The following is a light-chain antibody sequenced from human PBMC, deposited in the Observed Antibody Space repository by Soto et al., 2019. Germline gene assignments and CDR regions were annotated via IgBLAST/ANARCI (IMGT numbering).Light chain of an antibody. J-gene: IGKJ4*01. Sequence: ETVMTQSPATLSVSPGERATLSCRASQSISSNLAWYQHKPGQAHRXIIYGASTRATGIPARFTGIWYGTAGTLTISSLQSEDGAVYDCQQYNHWPLTFGGGTKVDIK. CDR3: QQYNHWPLT. CDR1: QSISSN. CDR2: GAS. V-gene: IGKV3-15*01.